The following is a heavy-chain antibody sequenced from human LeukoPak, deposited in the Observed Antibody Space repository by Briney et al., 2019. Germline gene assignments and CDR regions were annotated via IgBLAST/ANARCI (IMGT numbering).Heavy chain of an antibody. J-gene: IGHJ4*02. D-gene: IGHD1-26*01. CDR3: ARDRGSQPFIDY. CDR1: GGSIDTYY. CDR2: VFHTGST. Sequence: SETLSLTCTVSGGSIDTYYWNWIRQPPGEGLEWIGYVFHTGSTNYNPSLKSRVTISVDTSKNQFSLKLSSVTAADTAVYYCARDRGSQPFIDYWGQGTLVTVSS. V-gene: IGHV4-59*01.